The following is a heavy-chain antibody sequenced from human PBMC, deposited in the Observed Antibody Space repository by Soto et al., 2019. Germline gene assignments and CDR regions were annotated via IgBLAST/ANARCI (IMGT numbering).Heavy chain of an antibody. V-gene: IGHV4-61*01. Sequence: SETLSLTCTVSGGSVSSGSYYWSWSRQPPGKGLEWIGYIYYSGSTNYNPSLKSRVTISVDTSKNQFSLKLSSVTAADTAVYYCASFLRTYKTFDYWGQGTLVTVSS. J-gene: IGHJ4*02. D-gene: IGHD1-1*01. CDR2: IYYSGST. CDR1: GGSVSSGSYY. CDR3: ASFLRTYKTFDY.